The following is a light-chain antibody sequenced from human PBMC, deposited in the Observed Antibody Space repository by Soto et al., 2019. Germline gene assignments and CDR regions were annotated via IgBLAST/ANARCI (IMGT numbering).Light chain of an antibody. CDR3: SSYTTSSTRV. CDR2: EVS. CDR1: SSDVGAYDY. V-gene: IGLV2-14*03. J-gene: IGLJ1*01. Sequence: QSALTQPAPVSGSPGPSITISCTGTSSDVGAYDYVSWYQQHPDKAPKLMIYEVSYRPSGVSNRFSGSKSVNTATLTISGLQAEDEADYYCSSYTTSSTRVFGTGTKVTVL.